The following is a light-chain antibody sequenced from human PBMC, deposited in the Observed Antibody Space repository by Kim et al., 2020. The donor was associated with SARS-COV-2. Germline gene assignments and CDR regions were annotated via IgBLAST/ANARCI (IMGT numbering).Light chain of an antibody. CDR3: CSCAGSSTFV. CDR2: EVS. Sequence: GQSITISCTGTSSDVGSYNLVSWYQQHPGKAPKLMIYEVSKRPSGVSNRFSGSKSGNTASLTISGLQAEDEADYYCCSCAGSSTFVFGGGTQLTVL. J-gene: IGLJ2*01. CDR1: SSDVGSYNL. V-gene: IGLV2-23*02.